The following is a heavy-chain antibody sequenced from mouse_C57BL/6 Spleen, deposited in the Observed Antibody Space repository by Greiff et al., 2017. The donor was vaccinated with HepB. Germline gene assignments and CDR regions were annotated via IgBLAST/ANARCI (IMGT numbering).Heavy chain of an antibody. CDR3: AREMKYYYGSSYEYFDV. CDR2: ILPGSGST. D-gene: IGHD1-1*01. CDR1: GYTFTGYW. J-gene: IGHJ1*03. Sequence: VKLQQSGAELMKPGASVKLSCKATGYTFTGYWIEWVKQRPGHGLEWIGEILPGSGSTNYNEKFKGKATFTADTSSNTAYMQLSSLTTEDSAIYYCAREMKYYYGSSYEYFDVWGTGTTVTVSS. V-gene: IGHV1-9*01.